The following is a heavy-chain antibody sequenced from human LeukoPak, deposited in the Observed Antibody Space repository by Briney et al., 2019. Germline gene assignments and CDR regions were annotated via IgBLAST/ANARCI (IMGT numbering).Heavy chain of an antibody. CDR1: GFTFRSYA. J-gene: IGHJ5*02. CDR2: ISYDGSNK. V-gene: IGHV3-30-3*01. Sequence: PGGSLRLSCAASGFTFRSYAMRWVRQAPGKGLEWVAVISYDGSNKYYADSVKGRFTISRDNSKNTLYLQMNSLRAEDTAVYYCARDPATWIQLWCGWFHPWGQGTLVTVSS. CDR3: ARDPATWIQLWCGWFHP. D-gene: IGHD5-18*01.